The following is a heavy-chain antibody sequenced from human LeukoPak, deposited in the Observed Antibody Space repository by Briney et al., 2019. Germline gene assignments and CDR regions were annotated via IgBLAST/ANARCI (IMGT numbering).Heavy chain of an antibody. CDR2: TYYRSKWYN. J-gene: IGHJ6*03. CDR1: GDSVSSNSAA. CDR3: ARGIAVAGTLQSYYYYYYMDV. Sequence: SQTLSLTCAISGDSVSSNSAAWNWIRQSPSRGLEWLGRTYYRSKWYNDYAVSVKSRITINPDTSENQFSLQLNSVTPEDTAVYYCARGIAVAGTLQSYYYYYYMDVWGKGTSVTVSS. D-gene: IGHD6-19*01. V-gene: IGHV6-1*01.